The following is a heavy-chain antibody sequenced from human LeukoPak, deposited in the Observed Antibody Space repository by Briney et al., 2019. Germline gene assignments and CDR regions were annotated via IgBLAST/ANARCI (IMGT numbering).Heavy chain of an antibody. CDR3: ARPSRSNWFYYYGMDV. CDR2: TNADGDKP. J-gene: IGHJ6*02. D-gene: IGHD6-13*01. CDR1: GYTFTSFH. V-gene: IGHV1-46*01. Sequence: GASVKVSCKASGYTFTSFHMRWVRQAPGQGLEWMGVTNADGDKPTYAEKFRGRLTLTTDTSTTSVYMELSSLRSEDTAVYFCARPSRSNWFYYYGMDVWGPGTTVIVSS.